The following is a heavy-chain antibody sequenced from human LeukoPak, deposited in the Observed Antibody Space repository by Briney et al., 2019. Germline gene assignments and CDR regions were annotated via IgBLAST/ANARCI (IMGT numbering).Heavy chain of an antibody. CDR2: IIPIFGTA. D-gene: IGHD6-13*01. CDR3: ARVSSSWYYYYYMDV. V-gene: IGHV1-69*05. J-gene: IGHJ6*03. Sequence: SVKVSCKASGGTFSSYAISWVRQAPGQGLEWMGGIIPIFGTANYAQKLQGRVTMTTDTSTSTAYMELRSLRSDDTAVYYCARVSSSWYYYYYMDVWGKGTTVTVSS. CDR1: GGTFSSYA.